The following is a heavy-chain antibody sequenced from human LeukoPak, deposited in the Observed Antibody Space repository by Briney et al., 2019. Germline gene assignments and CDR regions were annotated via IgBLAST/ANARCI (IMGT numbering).Heavy chain of an antibody. J-gene: IGHJ1*01. D-gene: IGHD2-21*02. V-gene: IGHV1-69*01. CDR1: GGTFSSYA. CDR2: IIPIFGSA. Sequence: SVKVSCKASGGTFSSYAISWVRQAPGQGLEWMGEIIPIFGSANYAQKFQGRVTITADESTSTAYMELSSLRSEDTAVYYCARVSYCGGDCYSSQYFQHWGQGTLVTVSS. CDR3: ARVSYCGGDCYSSQYFQH.